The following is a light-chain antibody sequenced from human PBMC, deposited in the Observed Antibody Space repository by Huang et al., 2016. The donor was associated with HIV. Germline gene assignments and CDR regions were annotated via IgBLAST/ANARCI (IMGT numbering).Light chain of an antibody. CDR3: QQRSNWPWT. J-gene: IGKJ1*01. Sequence: EIVLTQSPATLSLSPGEIATLSCRASQSVSSYLAWYQQKPGQAPRLLIYDASNRATGIPARFSASGSGTDFTLTISSLEPEDFAVYYCQQRSNWPWTFGQGTKVEIK. V-gene: IGKV3-11*01. CDR2: DAS. CDR1: QSVSSY.